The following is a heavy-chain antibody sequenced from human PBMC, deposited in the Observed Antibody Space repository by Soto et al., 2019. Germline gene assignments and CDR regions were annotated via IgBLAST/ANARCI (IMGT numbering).Heavy chain of an antibody. Sequence: LRLSCAASGFTFSSYDMHWVRQAPGKGLEWVAVIWYDGTNKYYVDSVKGRFTISRDNSQNTLYLQMNSLRAEDTAVYYCARNSLLSPWTLNYWGQGTLVTVSS. CDR1: GFTFSSYD. V-gene: IGHV3-33*01. J-gene: IGHJ4*02. CDR2: IWYDGTNK. D-gene: IGHD3-10*01. CDR3: ARNSLLSPWTLNY.